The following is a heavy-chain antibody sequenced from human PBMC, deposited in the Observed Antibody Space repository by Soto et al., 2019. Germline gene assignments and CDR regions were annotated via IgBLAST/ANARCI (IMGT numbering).Heavy chain of an antibody. CDR2: IIPIFGTA. CDR1: GGTFSSYA. CDR3: ARAFYDFWSGSPSPYYYYGMDV. V-gene: IGHV1-69*13. D-gene: IGHD3-3*01. J-gene: IGHJ6*02. Sequence: SVKVSCKASGGTFSSYAISWVRQAPGQGLEWMGGIIPIFGTANYAQKFQGRVTITADESTSTAYMELSSLRSEDTAVYYCARAFYDFWSGSPSPYYYYGMDVWGQGTTVTVSS.